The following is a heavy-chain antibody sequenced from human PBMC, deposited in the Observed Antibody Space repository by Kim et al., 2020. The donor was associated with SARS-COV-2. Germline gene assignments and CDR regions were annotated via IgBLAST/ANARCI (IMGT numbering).Heavy chain of an antibody. CDR2: IWYDGSNK. J-gene: IGHJ4*02. V-gene: IGHV3-33*06. CDR1: GFTFSSYG. Sequence: GGSLRLSCAASGFTFSSYGMHWVRQAPGKGLEWVAVIWYDGSNKYYADSVKGRFTISRDNSKNTLYLQMNSLRAEDTAVYYCAKDRDGYNGGFDYWGQGTLVTVSS. CDR3: AKDRDGYNGGFDY. D-gene: IGHD5-12*01.